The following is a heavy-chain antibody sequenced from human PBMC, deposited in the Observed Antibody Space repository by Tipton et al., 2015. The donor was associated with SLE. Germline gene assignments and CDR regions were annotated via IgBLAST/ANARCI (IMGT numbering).Heavy chain of an antibody. Sequence: QLVQSGAEVKKPGESLKISCKGSGYSFTTYFITWVRQAPGQGLEWMGWISAYNGNRKYAKKVQGRVTMITDTSTSTAYLELRSLRSDDTAVYYCARDRGGDAFDIWGQGTMVTVSS. CDR2: ISAYNGNR. CDR3: ARDRGGDAFDI. D-gene: IGHD3-10*01. J-gene: IGHJ3*02. CDR1: GYSFTTYF. V-gene: IGHV1-18*04.